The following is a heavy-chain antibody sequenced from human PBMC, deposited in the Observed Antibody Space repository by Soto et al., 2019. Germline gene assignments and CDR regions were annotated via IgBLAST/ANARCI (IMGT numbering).Heavy chain of an antibody. V-gene: IGHV3-23*01. Sequence: GGSLRLSCAASGFTFSSYAMSWVRQAPGKGLEWVSALSVSGDKTYYAESVKGRFTISRDNSKNTLYLQMNSLRADDTSLYYCAKDVVPAATYYYYYMDVWGEGTTVTVSS. CDR2: LSVSGDKT. CDR1: GFTFSSYA. J-gene: IGHJ6*03. CDR3: AKDVVPAATYYYYYMDV. D-gene: IGHD2-15*01.